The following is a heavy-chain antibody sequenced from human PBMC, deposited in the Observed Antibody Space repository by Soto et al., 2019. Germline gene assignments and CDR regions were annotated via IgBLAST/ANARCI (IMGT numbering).Heavy chain of an antibody. D-gene: IGHD3-3*01. V-gene: IGHV1-69*12. CDR1: GGTFSSYA. J-gene: IGHJ2*01. Sequence: QVQLVQSGAEVKKPGSSVKVSCKASGGTFSSYAISWVRQAPGQGLEWMGGIIPIFGTANYAQKFQGRVTITADESTSTAYMELSSLRAEDTAVYYCARQGITIFGVVTNYWYFDLWGRGTLVTVSS. CDR2: IIPIFGTA. CDR3: ARQGITIFGVVTNYWYFDL.